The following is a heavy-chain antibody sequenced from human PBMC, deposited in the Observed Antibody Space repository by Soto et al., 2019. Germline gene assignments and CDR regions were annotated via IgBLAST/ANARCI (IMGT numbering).Heavy chain of an antibody. Sequence: GGSLRLSCSASGFTFSSYAMHWVRQAPGKGLEYVSAISSNGGSTYYADSVKGRFTISRDNPKNTLYLQMSSLRAEDTAVYYCVTGSSGWYNAFDIWGQGTMVTVSS. CDR1: GFTFSSYA. V-gene: IGHV3-64D*06. CDR2: ISSNGGST. J-gene: IGHJ3*02. CDR3: VTGSSGWYNAFDI. D-gene: IGHD6-19*01.